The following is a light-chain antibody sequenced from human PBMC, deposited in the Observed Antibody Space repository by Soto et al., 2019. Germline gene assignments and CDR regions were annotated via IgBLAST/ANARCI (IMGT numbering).Light chain of an antibody. V-gene: IGKV3-20*01. Sequence: DIVLTQSPGTLSLSPGERATLSCRASQSVSSTSLAWYQQKPGQAPRLLIYGTSTRATGIPDRFNGSGSGTDFTLTISRLEPEDFAVYYCQQYGSSLFTFGPGTKVDIK. CDR3: QQYGSSLFT. J-gene: IGKJ3*01. CDR1: QSVSSTS. CDR2: GTS.